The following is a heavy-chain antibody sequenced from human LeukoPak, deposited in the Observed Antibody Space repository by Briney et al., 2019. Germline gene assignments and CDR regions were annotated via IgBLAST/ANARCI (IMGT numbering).Heavy chain of an antibody. V-gene: IGHV1-2*06. Sequence: ASVEVSCKASGYTLTDYYMHWVRQAPGQGLEWMGRINPNSGGTNYAQKFQGRVTMTRDTSISTVYMELSRLRSDDTAVYYCARVGYYESSGYYEYWGQGTLVTVSS. J-gene: IGHJ4*02. CDR3: ARVGYYESSGYYEY. D-gene: IGHD3-22*01. CDR1: GYTLTDYY. CDR2: INPNSGGT.